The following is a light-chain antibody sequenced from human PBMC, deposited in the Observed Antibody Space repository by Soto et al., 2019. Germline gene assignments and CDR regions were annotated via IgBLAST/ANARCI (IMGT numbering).Light chain of an antibody. J-gene: IGKJ3*01. Sequence: DIQMTQSPSSLSASVGDRVTITCRASQGISHYLAWYQQKSGKVPKLLIYAASSLYAGVPSRFSGSGSGTDFTLTISNLQPEDVATYYCQNYNYGLGTFGPGTKVDLK. V-gene: IGKV1-27*01. CDR1: QGISHY. CDR2: AAS. CDR3: QNYNYGLGT.